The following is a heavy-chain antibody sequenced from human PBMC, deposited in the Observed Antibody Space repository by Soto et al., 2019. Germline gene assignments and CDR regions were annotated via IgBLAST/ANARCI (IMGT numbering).Heavy chain of an antibody. J-gene: IGHJ3*02. CDR1: GGTFTSYY. Sequence: ASVKVSCKASGGTFTSYYMHWVRQAPGQGLEWMGIINPSGGSTSYAQKFQGRVTMTRDTSTSTVYMELSSLRSEDTAVYYCASLIAGNDAFDIWGQGTMVTVSS. D-gene: IGHD2-21*01. CDR2: INPSGGST. CDR3: ASLIAGNDAFDI. V-gene: IGHV1-46*01.